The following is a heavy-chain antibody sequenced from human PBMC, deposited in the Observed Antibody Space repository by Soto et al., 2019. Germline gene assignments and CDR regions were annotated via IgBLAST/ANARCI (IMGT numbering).Heavy chain of an antibody. J-gene: IGHJ4*02. D-gene: IGHD6-13*01. Sequence: ASVKVSCKASGYTFTSYGISWVRQAPGQGLEWMGWISAYNGNTNYAQKLQRRVTMTTDTSTSTAYMELRSLGTDDTAVYYCARVQSSSWQTSPQSGFDYWGQGALVTVSS. CDR1: GYTFTSYG. CDR3: ARVQSSSWQTSPQSGFDY. V-gene: IGHV1-18*01. CDR2: ISAYNGNT.